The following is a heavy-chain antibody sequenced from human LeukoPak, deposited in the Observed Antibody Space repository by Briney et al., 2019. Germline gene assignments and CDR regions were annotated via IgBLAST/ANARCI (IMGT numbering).Heavy chain of an antibody. D-gene: IGHD3-3*01. CDR2: ISGSGGST. Sequence: QPGGSLRLSCAASGFTFSSYAMSWVRQAPGKGLEWVSAISGSGGSTYYADSVKGRFTISRDNSKNTLYLQMNSLRAEDTAVYYCAKDPHFGVVIIPHFDYWGQGTLVTVSS. J-gene: IGHJ4*02. CDR3: AKDPHFGVVIIPHFDY. CDR1: GFTFSSYA. V-gene: IGHV3-23*01.